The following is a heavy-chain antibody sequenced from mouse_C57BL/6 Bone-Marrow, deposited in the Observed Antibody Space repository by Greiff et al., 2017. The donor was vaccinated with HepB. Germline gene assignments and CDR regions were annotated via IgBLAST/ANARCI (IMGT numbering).Heavy chain of an antibody. J-gene: IGHJ1*03. CDR3: ARDRPLEVYYGSSDWYFDV. V-gene: IGHV5-4*01. CDR2: ISDGGSYT. CDR1: GFTFSSYA. Sequence: EVKLMESGGGLVKPGGSLKLSCAASGFTFSSYAMSWVRQTPEKRLEWVATISDGGSYTYYPDNVKGRFTISRDNAKNNLNLQMSHLKSEDTAMYYCARDRPLEVYYGSSDWYFDVWGTGTTVTVSS. D-gene: IGHD1-1*01.